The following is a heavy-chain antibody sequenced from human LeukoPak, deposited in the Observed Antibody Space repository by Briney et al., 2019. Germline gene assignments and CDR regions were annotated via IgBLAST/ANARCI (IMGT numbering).Heavy chain of an antibody. Sequence: GSSVKVSCKASGGTFSSYAISWVRQAPGQGLEWMGGIIPIFGTANYAQKLQGRVTITTDGSTSTAYMELSSLRSEDTAVYYCARSSGYYYLNWFDPWGQGTLVTVSS. J-gene: IGHJ5*02. D-gene: IGHD3-22*01. CDR1: GGTFSSYA. CDR3: ARSSGYYYLNWFDP. V-gene: IGHV1-69*05. CDR2: IIPIFGTA.